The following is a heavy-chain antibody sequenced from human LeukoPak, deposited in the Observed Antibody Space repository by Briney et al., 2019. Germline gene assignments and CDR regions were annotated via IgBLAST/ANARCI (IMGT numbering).Heavy chain of an antibody. CDR3: AREFHSSGHAGTFDI. CDR1: GFTLSGRV. D-gene: IGHD3-22*01. CDR2: MSLDVDNK. J-gene: IGHJ3*02. V-gene: IGHV3-30-3*01. Sequence: PGTSLRLSCAASGFTLSGRVIHWVRQAPGKGLEWAALMSLDVDNKIYADSVRGRFTVSTDNSRNTLYLQMNSLRTEDTAIYYCAREFHSSGHAGTFDIWGQGTMVTVSS.